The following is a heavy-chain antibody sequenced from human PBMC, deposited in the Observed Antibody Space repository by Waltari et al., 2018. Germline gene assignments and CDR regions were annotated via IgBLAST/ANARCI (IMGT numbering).Heavy chain of an antibody. Sequence: QVQLQESGPGLVKPSGTLSLTCAVSGDSIRGNYWGSWVRQSPEKGLEWIGQVHHSGKTHYNPSLQSRVTISLDKPKNQLSLNLNSVTAADTAVYYCAGDRAIGLFFDYWGRGTLVTVSS. CDR3: AGDRAIGLFFDY. D-gene: IGHD2-2*01. V-gene: IGHV4-4*02. CDR1: GDSIRGNYW. CDR2: VHHSGKT. J-gene: IGHJ4*02.